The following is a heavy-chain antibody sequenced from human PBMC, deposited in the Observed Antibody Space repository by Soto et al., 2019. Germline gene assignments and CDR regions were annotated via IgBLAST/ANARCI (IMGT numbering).Heavy chain of an antibody. V-gene: IGHV4-59*01. Sequence: QVQLQESGPGLVKPSETLSLTCTVSGGSISSYYWSWIRQPPGKGLEWIGYIYNSGSTTYNPSLKSRVPTSVDTSKNQFSLKLNSATAADTALYYCACDHGRSLILHWGQGTLVTVSS. CDR2: IYNSGST. J-gene: IGHJ1*01. D-gene: IGHD1-26*01. CDR3: ACDHGRSLILH. CDR1: GGSISSYY.